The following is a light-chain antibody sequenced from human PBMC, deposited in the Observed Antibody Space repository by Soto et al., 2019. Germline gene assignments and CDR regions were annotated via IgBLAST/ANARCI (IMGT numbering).Light chain of an antibody. Sequence: QSALTQPASVSGSPGQSITISCTGTSSDVGGYNYVSWYQQHPGKAPKLMISEVTNRPSGVSNRFSGSKSGNTASLTISGLQADDEADYYCSSHTSSSTPVVFGGGTQLTVL. V-gene: IGLV2-14*01. J-gene: IGLJ2*01. CDR2: EVT. CDR3: SSHTSSSTPVV. CDR1: SSDVGGYNY.